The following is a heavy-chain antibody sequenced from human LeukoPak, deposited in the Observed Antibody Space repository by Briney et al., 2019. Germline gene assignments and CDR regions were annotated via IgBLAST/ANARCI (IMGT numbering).Heavy chain of an antibody. CDR1: GYSISSGYY. J-gene: IGHJ4*02. CDR3: ASEYYYDSSGYYGD. D-gene: IGHD3-22*01. CDR2: IYHSGST. V-gene: IGHV4-38-2*02. Sequence: SETLSLTCTVSGYSISSGYYWGWIRQPPGKGLEWIGSIYHSGSTYYNPSLKSRVTISVDTSKNQFSLKLSSVTAADTAVYYCASEYYYDSSGYYGDWGQGTLVTVSS.